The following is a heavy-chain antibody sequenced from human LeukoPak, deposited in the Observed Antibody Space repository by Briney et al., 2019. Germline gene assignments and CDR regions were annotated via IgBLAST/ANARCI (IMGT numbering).Heavy chain of an antibody. D-gene: IGHD3-3*01. V-gene: IGHV4-39*07. Sequence: LQTLSPSRTLSRVSPTRVADYLAWICHPQGRRLECVASSDFRGGTYNNPSLESRVAISADMSKNQISLKLTSVPGAVTAVYYCARGPLRFLEWLQPYYFDFWGQGTLVTVSS. CDR3: ARGPLRFLEWLQPYYFDF. J-gene: IGHJ4*02. CDR1: RVSPTRVADY. CDR2: SDFRGGT.